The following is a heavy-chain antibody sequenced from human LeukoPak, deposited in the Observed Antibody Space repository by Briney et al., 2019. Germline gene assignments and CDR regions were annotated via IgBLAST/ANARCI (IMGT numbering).Heavy chain of an antibody. J-gene: IGHJ6*02. Sequence: GGSLRLSSTASGFTFGDYAMSWVRQAPGKGLEWVGFIRSKAYGGTTEYAASVKGRFTISRDDSKSIAYLQINSLKTEDTAVYYCTPEWDLLEYYRMDVWGQGTTVTVSS. CDR2: IRSKAYGGTT. CDR3: TPEWDLLEYYRMDV. CDR1: GFTFGDYA. V-gene: IGHV3-49*04. D-gene: IGHD1-26*01.